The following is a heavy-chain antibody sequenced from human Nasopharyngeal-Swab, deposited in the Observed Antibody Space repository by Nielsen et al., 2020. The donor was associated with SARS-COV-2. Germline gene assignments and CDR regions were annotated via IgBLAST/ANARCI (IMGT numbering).Heavy chain of an antibody. D-gene: IGHD2-2*01. CDR1: GGSFNNFY. CDR3: GRGLDHHKVGTV. J-gene: IGHJ4*02. Sequence: SETLSLTCNVSGGSFNNFYASWVRQPPGKGLEWIGEFHPHGFPSYNPSLWNRVTISVDTSKSQLSLKFRSVTAADTAVYYCGRGLDHHKVGTVWGPGIRVTVSS. V-gene: IGHV4-34*01. CDR2: FHPHGFP.